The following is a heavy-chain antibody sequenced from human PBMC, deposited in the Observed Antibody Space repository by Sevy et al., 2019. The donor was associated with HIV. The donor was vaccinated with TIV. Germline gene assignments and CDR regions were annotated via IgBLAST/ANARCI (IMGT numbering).Heavy chain of an antibody. V-gene: IGHV3-48*02. CDR1: GFTFSSYS. Sequence: GGSLRLSCAASGFTFSSYSMNWVRQAPGKGLEWVSYISSSSSTIYYADSVKGRFTISRDNAKNSLYLQMNSLRDEDTAVYYCARGLSNGLLWFGVVHGGTYWGQGTLVTVSS. CDR3: ARGLSNGLLWFGVVHGGTY. CDR2: ISSSSSTI. J-gene: IGHJ4*02. D-gene: IGHD3-10*01.